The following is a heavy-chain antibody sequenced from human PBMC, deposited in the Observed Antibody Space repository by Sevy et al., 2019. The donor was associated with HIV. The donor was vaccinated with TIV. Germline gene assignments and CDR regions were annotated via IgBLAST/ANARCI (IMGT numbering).Heavy chain of an antibody. D-gene: IGHD6-19*01. CDR1: RFTFDDYA. J-gene: IGHJ4*02. CDR3: AKAENRPYSSGWYDY. V-gene: IGHV3-9*01. CDR2: ITWHSANI. Sequence: GGSLRLSCAASRFTFDDYAMHWVRQAPGKGLEWVSGITWHSANIGYADSVKGRLTISRDNAKNSLYLQMNSLRAEDTALYYCAKAENRPYSSGWYDYWGQGTLVTVSS.